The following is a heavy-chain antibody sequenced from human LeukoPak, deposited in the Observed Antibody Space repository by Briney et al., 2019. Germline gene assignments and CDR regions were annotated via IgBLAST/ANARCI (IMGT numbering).Heavy chain of an antibody. CDR3: ARGRRSTYSSGWYEAYYYYYYMDV. J-gene: IGHJ6*03. V-gene: IGHV6-1*01. CDR1: GDSVSSNSAA. CDR2: TYYRSKWYN. D-gene: IGHD6-19*01. Sequence: SQTLSLTCAISGDSVSSNSAAWNWIRQSPSRGLEWLGRTYYRSKWYNDYAVSVKSRITINPDTSKNQFSLQLNSVTPEDTAVYYCARGRRSTYSSGWYEAYYYYYYMDVWGKGTTATVSS.